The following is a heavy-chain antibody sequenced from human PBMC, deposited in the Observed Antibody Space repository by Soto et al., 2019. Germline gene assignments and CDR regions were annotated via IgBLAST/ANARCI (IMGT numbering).Heavy chain of an antibody. D-gene: IGHD1-1*01. J-gene: IGHJ4*02. CDR1: GFTFIKYG. CDR2: ISAYNGDT. Sequence: SVKVSCNASGFTFIKYGFTWGRQAPGQGLEWMGWISAYNGDTHYSQKLQGRVTLTTDTSTSTAYMELRSLRSDDTAVYYCARKGTGQPLDYWGQGALVTVSS. CDR3: ARKGTGQPLDY. V-gene: IGHV1-18*04.